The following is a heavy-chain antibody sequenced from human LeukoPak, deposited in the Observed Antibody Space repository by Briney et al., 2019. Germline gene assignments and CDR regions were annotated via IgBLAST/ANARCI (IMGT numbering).Heavy chain of an antibody. V-gene: IGHV3-33*01. J-gene: IGHJ4*02. CDR1: GFTFSSYG. CDR2: IWYDGSNK. CDR3: ARDPYSYGYFDY. Sequence: GRSLRLSCAASGFTFSSYGMHWVRQAPGEGLEWVAVIWYDGSNKYYADSVKGRFTISRDNSKNTLYLQMNSLRAEDTAVYYCARDPYSYGYFDYWGQGTLVTVSS. D-gene: IGHD5-18*01.